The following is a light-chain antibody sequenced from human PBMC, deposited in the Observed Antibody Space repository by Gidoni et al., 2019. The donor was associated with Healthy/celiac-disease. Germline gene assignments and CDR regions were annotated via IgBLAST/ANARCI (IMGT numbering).Light chain of an antibody. V-gene: IGLV1-40*01. Sequence: QSVLTQPPSVSGAPGQRVTIPCPGSSANIGAGYDVHWYQQLPGTAPKLLIYGNSNRPSGVPDRFSGSKSGTSSSLAITGLQAADEADYYCQSYDSSLSGHVVFGGGTKLTVL. CDR1: SANIGAGYD. CDR3: QSYDSSLSGHVV. CDR2: GNS. J-gene: IGLJ2*01.